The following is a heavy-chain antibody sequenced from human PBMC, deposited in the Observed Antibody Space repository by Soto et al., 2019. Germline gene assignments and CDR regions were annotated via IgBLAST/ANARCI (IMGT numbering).Heavy chain of an antibody. CDR3: ARGGCSGGSCYQAGDY. V-gene: IGHV1-2*04. J-gene: IGHJ4*02. D-gene: IGHD2-15*01. Sequence: QVQLVQSGAEVKKPGASVKVSCKASGYTFTGYYKHWVRQAPGQGLEWMGWINPNSGGTNYAQKFQGWVTMTRDTSISTAYMELSRLRSDDTAVYYCARGGCSGGSCYQAGDYWGQGTLVTVSS. CDR1: GYTFTGYY. CDR2: INPNSGGT.